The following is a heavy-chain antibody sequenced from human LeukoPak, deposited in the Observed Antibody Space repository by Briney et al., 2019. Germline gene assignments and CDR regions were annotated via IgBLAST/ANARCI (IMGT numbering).Heavy chain of an antibody. Sequence: SETLSLTCAVYGGSFSGYYWSWIRQPPGKGLEWIGEINHSGSTNYNPSLKSRVTISVDTSKNQFSLRLTSVTPADTAVYYCARDGRGDYYGSGSYFDYWGQGTLVTVSS. J-gene: IGHJ4*02. CDR3: ARDGRGDYYGSGSYFDY. CDR1: GGSFSGYY. CDR2: INHSGST. D-gene: IGHD3-10*01. V-gene: IGHV4-34*01.